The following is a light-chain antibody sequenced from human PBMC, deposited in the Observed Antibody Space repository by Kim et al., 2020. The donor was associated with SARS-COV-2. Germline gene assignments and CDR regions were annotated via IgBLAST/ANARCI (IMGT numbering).Light chain of an antibody. CDR1: SLRTYY. CDR2: GQN. V-gene: IGLV3-19*01. J-gene: IGLJ3*02. Sequence: VALGQTVRITCQGASLRTYYASWYQHKPRQAPVLVIYGQNIRPSGIPDRVSGSRSGNTSSLTITGAQAEDEADYYCNSRDNSGNQVFGGGTQLTVL. CDR3: NSRDNSGNQV.